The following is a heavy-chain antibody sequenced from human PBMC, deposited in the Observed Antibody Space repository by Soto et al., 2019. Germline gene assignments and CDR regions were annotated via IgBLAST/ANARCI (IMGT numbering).Heavy chain of an antibody. D-gene: IGHD6-6*01. CDR2: ISSSSSTI. J-gene: IGHJ6*02. Sequence: EVQLVESGGGLVQPGGSLRLSCAASGFTFSSYSMNWVRQAPGKGLEWVSYISSSSSTIYYADSVKGRFTISRDNAKNSLYLQMNSLRDEDTAVYYCARDETDGDYYYYGMDVWGQGTTVTVSS. CDR1: GFTFSSYS. CDR3: ARDETDGDYYYYGMDV. V-gene: IGHV3-48*02.